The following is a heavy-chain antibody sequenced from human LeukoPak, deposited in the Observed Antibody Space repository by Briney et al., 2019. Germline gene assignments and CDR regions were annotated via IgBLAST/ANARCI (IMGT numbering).Heavy chain of an antibody. CDR1: GYSFTSYW. CDR2: IYPGDSDT. J-gene: IGHJ4*02. D-gene: IGHD6-13*01. V-gene: IGHV5-51*01. CDR3: ARLLTIAASFDY. Sequence: GESLQISCQGSGYSFTSYWIGWVRPMPGKGLEWMGIIYPGDSDTRYSPSFQGQVTISADKSISTAYLQWSSLKASDTAMYYCARLLTIAASFDYWGQGTLVTVSS.